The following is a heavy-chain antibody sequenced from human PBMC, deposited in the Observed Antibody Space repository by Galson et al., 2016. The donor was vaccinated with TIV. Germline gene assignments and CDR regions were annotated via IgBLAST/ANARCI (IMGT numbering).Heavy chain of an antibody. Sequence: SLRLSCAASGFTFNNYAIHWVRQAPGKGLEWVAVISYDGSEKYYADSVRGRFTISRDNSNTVSLRMDSLIPEDTATFYCAKTDHSLKGNGDWLIAFDVWGQGTMVIVAS. J-gene: IGHJ3*01. CDR1: GFTFNNYA. D-gene: IGHD3-22*01. CDR3: AKTDHSLKGNGDWLIAFDV. V-gene: IGHV3-30*18. CDR2: ISYDGSEK.